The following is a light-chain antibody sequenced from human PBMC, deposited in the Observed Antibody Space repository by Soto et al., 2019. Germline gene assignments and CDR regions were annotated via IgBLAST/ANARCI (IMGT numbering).Light chain of an antibody. CDR2: DAS. CDR3: QQYAYAPLT. CDR1: QSVGKNY. Sequence: EIVLTQSPGTLSLSPGERATLSCRASQSVGKNYLAWYQQKPGQAPRLLVYDASTRATGVPDRFSGSGSGTHFTLTISRLEPEDFAVYYCQQYAYAPLTFGGGTKVEIK. V-gene: IGKV3-20*01. J-gene: IGKJ4*01.